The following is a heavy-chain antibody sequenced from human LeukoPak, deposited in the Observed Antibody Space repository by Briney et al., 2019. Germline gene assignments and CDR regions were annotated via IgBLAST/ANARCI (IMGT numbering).Heavy chain of an antibody. CDR3: ARDLYSYDSSGYYYGWFDP. V-gene: IGHV1-46*03. CDR2: INPSGGST. CDR1: GYTFTSYY. J-gene: IGHJ5*02. D-gene: IGHD3-22*01. Sequence: ASVKVSCKASGYTFTSYYMHWVRQAPGQGLEWMGIINPSGGSTSYAQKFQGRVTMTRDTSTSTVYMELSSLRPEDTAVYYCARDLYSYDSSGYYYGWFDPWGQGTLVTVSS.